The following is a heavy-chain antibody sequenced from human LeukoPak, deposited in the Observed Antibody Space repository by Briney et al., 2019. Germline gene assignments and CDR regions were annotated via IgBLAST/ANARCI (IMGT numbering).Heavy chain of an antibody. D-gene: IGHD3-10*01. Sequence: ETLSLTCAVYGGSFSGYYWSWVRQAPGKGLEWVSAISGSGGSTYYADSVKGRFTISRDNSKNTLYLQMNSLRAEDTAVYYCAKEYYYGSYWGQGTLVTVSS. CDR2: ISGSGGST. V-gene: IGHV3-23*01. CDR3: AKEYYYGSY. CDR1: GGSFSGYY. J-gene: IGHJ4*02.